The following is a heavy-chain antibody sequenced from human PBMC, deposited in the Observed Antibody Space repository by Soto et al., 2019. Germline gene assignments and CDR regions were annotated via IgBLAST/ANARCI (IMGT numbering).Heavy chain of an antibody. V-gene: IGHV4-59*08. CDR1: GGSISSYY. CDR2: IYYSGST. Sequence: SGTLSLTCTVSGGSISSYYWSWIRQPPGKGLEWIGYIYYSGSTNYNPSLKSRVTISVDTSKNQFSLKLSSVTAADTAVYYCAGDTLLWFGEAADYYYYYMDVWGKGTTVTVSS. D-gene: IGHD3-10*01. CDR3: AGDTLLWFGEAADYYYYYMDV. J-gene: IGHJ6*03.